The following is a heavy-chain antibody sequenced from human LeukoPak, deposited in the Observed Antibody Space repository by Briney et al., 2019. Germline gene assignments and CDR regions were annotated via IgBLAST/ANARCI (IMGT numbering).Heavy chain of an antibody. J-gene: IGHJ4*02. D-gene: IGHD1-26*01. V-gene: IGHV1-69*05. CDR3: ARGALSGSYFAY. CDR1: GGTFSSYA. Sequence: ASVKVSCKASGGTFSSYAISRVRQAPGQGLEWMGGIIPIFGTANYAQKFQGRVTITTDESTSTAYMELSSLRSEDTAVYYCARGALSGSYFAYWGQGTLVTVSS. CDR2: IIPIFGTA.